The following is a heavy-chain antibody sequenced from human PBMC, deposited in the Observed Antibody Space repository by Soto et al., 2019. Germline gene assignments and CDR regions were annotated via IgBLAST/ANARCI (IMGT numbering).Heavy chain of an antibody. CDR3: ATGGYHWNVRPAFDL. Sequence: GGSLRLSCAASGFPFSTCWLSWVRQTPGKGLEWVANMEQDGSEKFYADSVRGRFSISRDNARKSLSLQMENLRAEDTAVYFCATGGYHWNVRPAFDLWDQETVVTTSS. D-gene: IGHD1-20*01. J-gene: IGHJ3*01. V-gene: IGHV3-7*01. CDR2: MEQDGSEK. CDR1: GFPFSTCW.